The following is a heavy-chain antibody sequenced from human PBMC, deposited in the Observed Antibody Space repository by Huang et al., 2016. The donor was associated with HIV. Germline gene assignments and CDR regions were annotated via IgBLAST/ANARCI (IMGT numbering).Heavy chain of an antibody. CDR2: INESGST. D-gene: IGHD1-26*01. CDR3: ARDGPERSSGNYGASDY. J-gene: IGHJ4*02. CDR1: GVSFSGYY. V-gene: IGHV4-34*01. Sequence: QVQLQQWGAGLLKPSETLSLTCAVFGVSFSGYYWSGIRQPPGKGLEWIGEINESGSTNYHPSLKSRVTVAVDTSKNQFSLRLSSVTAADTAVYYCARDGPERSSGNYGASDYWGQGTLVTVSS.